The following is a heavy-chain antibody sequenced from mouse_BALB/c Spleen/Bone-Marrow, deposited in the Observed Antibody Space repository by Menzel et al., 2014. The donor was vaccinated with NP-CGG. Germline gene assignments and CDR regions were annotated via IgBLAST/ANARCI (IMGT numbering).Heavy chain of an antibody. CDR1: GYTFTSYY. CDR2: INPSNGAN. CDR3: SRGGNFDVMDY. V-gene: IGHV1S81*02. Sequence: QVQLQQSGAELVKPGASVKLSCKASGYTFTSYYMFWVKQRPGQGLEWIGGINPSNGANNFNEKFKSKATLTVDKSSSTAYVQLSSLTSEHSAVYYCSRGGNFDVMDYWGQGTSVTVSS. D-gene: IGHD2-1*01. J-gene: IGHJ4*01.